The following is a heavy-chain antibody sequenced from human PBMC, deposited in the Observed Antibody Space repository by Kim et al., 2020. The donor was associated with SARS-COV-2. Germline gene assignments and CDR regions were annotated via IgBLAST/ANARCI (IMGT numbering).Heavy chain of an antibody. CDR1: GFTFSSYD. CDR2: IGTDGDT. Sequence: GGSLRLSCAASGFTFSSYDMHWVRQATGKGLEWVSAIGTDGDTYYQGSVMGRFTITRENAKNSMYLQMNSLRAGDTAVYYCARAKPYYYDSSGYGGHAFDIWGQGTMVTVSS. J-gene: IGHJ3*02. V-gene: IGHV3-13*01. CDR3: ARAKPYYYDSSGYGGHAFDI. D-gene: IGHD3-22*01.